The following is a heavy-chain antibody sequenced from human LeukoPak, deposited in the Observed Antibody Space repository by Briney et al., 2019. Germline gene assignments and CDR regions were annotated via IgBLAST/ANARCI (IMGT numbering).Heavy chain of an antibody. CDR3: AKDHESDGYPCLDH. D-gene: IGHD3-22*01. Sequence: GGSLRLSCAASGFTFSSYDMHWVRQATGKGLERVTAIGTAGDAYYPGSVKGRFTISRENAKNSLYLQMNSLRAGDTAVYYCAKDHESDGYPCLDHWGLGTLVTVSS. V-gene: IGHV3-13*01. CDR2: IGTAGDA. J-gene: IGHJ4*02. CDR1: GFTFSSYD.